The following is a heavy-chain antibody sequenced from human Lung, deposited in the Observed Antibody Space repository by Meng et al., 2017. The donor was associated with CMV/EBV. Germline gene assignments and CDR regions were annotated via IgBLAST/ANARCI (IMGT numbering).Heavy chain of an antibody. CDR1: GFTFSGCA. CDR3: AKESPIFGMVNIADH. Sequence: GESLKISCRGSGFTFSGCAMSWVRQSPGGRLEWVAAISGGGGYTYFAESVKGRFTISRDNSENTVYLLIHSLRVEDTAVYYCAKESPIFGMVNIADHWGQGTLVTVSS. V-gene: IGHV3-23*01. CDR2: ISGGGGYT. J-gene: IGHJ5*02. D-gene: IGHD3-3*02.